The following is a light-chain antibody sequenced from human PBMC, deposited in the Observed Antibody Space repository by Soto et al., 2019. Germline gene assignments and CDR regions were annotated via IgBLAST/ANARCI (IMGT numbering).Light chain of an antibody. CDR1: QTIGIF. J-gene: IGKJ1*01. CDR2: AAS. Sequence: DIPMTQSPSSLSASVGDRVTITCRSSQTIGIFLNWYQHRPGEAPRLLIYAASRLQTGVPSRFSGSGSGTDFTLTISSLRLEDAATYYCQQSFTTVWTFGQGTKV. CDR3: QQSFTTVWT. V-gene: IGKV1-39*01.